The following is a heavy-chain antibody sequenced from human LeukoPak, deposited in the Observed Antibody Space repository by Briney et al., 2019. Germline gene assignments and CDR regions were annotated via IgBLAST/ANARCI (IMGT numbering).Heavy chain of an antibody. J-gene: IGHJ5*01. CDR2: IWYDGTNK. Sequence: PGGSLRLSCAASGFTFSDYGIHWVRQAPGKGLEWVAVIWYDGTNKYYGDSVKGRFTISRDNSKNTLYLQMNSLRAEGTAVYYCAKDRGSYSTTADSWGQGTLVTVSS. CDR1: GFTFSDYG. D-gene: IGHD1-26*01. CDR3: AKDRGSYSTTADS. V-gene: IGHV3-33*06.